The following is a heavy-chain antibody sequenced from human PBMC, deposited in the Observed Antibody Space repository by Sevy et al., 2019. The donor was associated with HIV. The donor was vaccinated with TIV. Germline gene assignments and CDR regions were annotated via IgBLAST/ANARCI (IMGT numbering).Heavy chain of an antibody. Sequence: GGSLRLSCAASGFTFSSYGMHWVRQAPGKGLEWVAVIWYDGSNKYYADSVKGRFTISRDNSKNTLYLQMNSLRAEDTDVYYCARDVEGGSYPTEEFAFDIWGQGTMVTVSS. J-gene: IGHJ3*02. D-gene: IGHD1-26*01. V-gene: IGHV3-33*01. CDR1: GFTFSSYG. CDR3: ARDVEGGSYPTEEFAFDI. CDR2: IWYDGSNK.